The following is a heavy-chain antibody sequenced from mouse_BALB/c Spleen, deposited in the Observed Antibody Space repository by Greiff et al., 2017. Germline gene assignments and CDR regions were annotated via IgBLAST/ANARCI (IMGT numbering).Heavy chain of an antibody. CDR1: GDSITSGY. D-gene: IGHD2-1*01. CDR2: ISYSGST. J-gene: IGHJ4*01. CDR3: AREGGNYPYAMDY. V-gene: IGHV3-8*02. Sequence: EVMLVESGPSLVKPSQTLSLTCSVTGDSITSGYWNWIRKFPGNKLEYMGYISYSGSTYYNPSLKSRISITRDTSKNQYYLQLNSVTTEDTATYYCAREGGNYPYAMDYWGQGTSVTVSS.